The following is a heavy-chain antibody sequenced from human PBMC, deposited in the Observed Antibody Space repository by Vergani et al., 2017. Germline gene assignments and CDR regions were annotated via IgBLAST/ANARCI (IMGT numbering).Heavy chain of an antibody. CDR3: ARDPVAASVYYYYGMDV. V-gene: IGHV3-21*01. Sequence: EVQLVESGGGLVKPGGSLRLSCAASGFTFSSYSMNWVRQAPGKGLEWVSSISSSSSYIYYADSVKGQFTISRDNAKNSLYLQMNSLRAEDTAVYYCARDPVAASVYYYYGMDVWGQGTTVTVSS. J-gene: IGHJ6*02. D-gene: IGHD6-6*01. CDR1: GFTFSSYS. CDR2: ISSSSSYI.